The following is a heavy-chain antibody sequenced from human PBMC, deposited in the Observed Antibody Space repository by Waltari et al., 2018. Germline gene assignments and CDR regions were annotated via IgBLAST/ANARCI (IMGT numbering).Heavy chain of an antibody. CDR1: GFIFSTHY. V-gene: IGHV3-66*02. D-gene: IGHD6-19*01. J-gene: IGHJ4*02. CDR3: ARDLGTGGWGLFDY. CDR2: IYRGGRT. Sequence: VQLEASGGGLVQPGGSLRLSCAASGFIFSTHYMSWVRQAPGKGLEWVSVIYRGGRTYYADSVKGRFTISRDSSKNTLYLQMNNLRAEDTAVYYCARDLGTGGWGLFDYWGQGILVTVSS.